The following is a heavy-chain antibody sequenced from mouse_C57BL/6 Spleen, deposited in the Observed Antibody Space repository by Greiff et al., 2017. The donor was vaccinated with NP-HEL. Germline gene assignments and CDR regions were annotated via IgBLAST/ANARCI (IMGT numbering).Heavy chain of an antibody. V-gene: IGHV14-1*01. Sequence: EVQLQQSGAELVRPGASVKLSCTASGFNIKDYYMHWVKQRPEQGLEWIGRIDPEDGDTEYAPKFQGKATMTADTSSNTAYLQLSRLTSEDTAVYYCTGYYGSSFDYWGQGTTLTVSS. CDR1: GFNIKDYY. J-gene: IGHJ2*01. CDR2: IDPEDGDT. D-gene: IGHD1-1*01. CDR3: TGYYGSSFDY.